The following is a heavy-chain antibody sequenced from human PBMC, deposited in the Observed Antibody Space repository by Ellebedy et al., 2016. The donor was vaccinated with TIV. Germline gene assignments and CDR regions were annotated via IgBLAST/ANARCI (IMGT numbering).Heavy chain of an antibody. V-gene: IGHV5-51*01. CDR2: ISPADSHL. Sequence: GESLKISCKGFGYSFTNYWIVWVRQMPGKGLEWMGVISPADSHLRSSPSFQGQVTISADKSISTAYLQWSSLKASDTAMYFCVRQRDYLWPRNDYWGQGTLVTVSS. J-gene: IGHJ4*02. CDR3: VRQRDYLWPRNDY. D-gene: IGHD3-16*01. CDR1: GYSFTNYW.